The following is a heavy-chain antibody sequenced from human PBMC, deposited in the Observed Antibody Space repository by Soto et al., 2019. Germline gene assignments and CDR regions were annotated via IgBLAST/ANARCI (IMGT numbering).Heavy chain of an antibody. V-gene: IGHV4-34*01. CDR1: GGYFSGYY. Sequence: SETLSLTCAVYGGYFSGYYWSWIRQPPGKGLEWIGEINHSGSTNYNPSLKSRVTISVDTSKNQFSLKLSSVTAADTAVYYCARGRSGGSCYSVFTSCGLTFDYWGQGTLVTVSS. D-gene: IGHD2-15*01. J-gene: IGHJ4*02. CDR3: ARGRSGGSCYSVFTSCGLTFDY. CDR2: INHSGST.